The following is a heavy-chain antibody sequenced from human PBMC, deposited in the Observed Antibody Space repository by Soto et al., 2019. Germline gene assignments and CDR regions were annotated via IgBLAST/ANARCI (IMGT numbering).Heavy chain of an antibody. J-gene: IGHJ4*02. CDR3: ARQQADFVGGQYFFDY. Sequence: SETLSLTCTVSGGSISSGDYYWSWIRQPPGKGLEWIGYVYYSGVTYYNPSLKSRLTISLDTSKTQFSLKLGSVTAADTAVYSCARQQADFVGGQYFFDYWSQGTLVTVSS. CDR2: VYYSGVT. V-gene: IGHV4-30-4*08. CDR1: GGSISSGDYY. D-gene: IGHD3-3*01.